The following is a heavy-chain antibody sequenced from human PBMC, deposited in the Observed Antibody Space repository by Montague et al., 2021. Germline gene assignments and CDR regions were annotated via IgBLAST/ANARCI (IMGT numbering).Heavy chain of an antibody. V-gene: IGHV4-59*02. CDR3: GRDYWGSINY. CDR1: GGSVNGYD. D-gene: IGHD7-27*01. CDR2: MRSSGSP. Sequence: ETLSLTCSVSGGSVNGYDWSWIRQPPGKGLEWIGYMRSSGSPNYNPSFKSRLAISIDRSRNQFSLELSFVAAADTAIYFCGRDYWGSINYWGHGILVTVSS. J-gene: IGHJ4*01.